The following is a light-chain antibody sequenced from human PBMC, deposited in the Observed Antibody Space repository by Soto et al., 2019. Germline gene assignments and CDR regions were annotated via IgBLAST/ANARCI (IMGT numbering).Light chain of an antibody. CDR1: QRVSSSY. CDR2: EAV. Sequence: EIVLTQSPGTLSLSPGERATLSCRASQRVSSSYLAWYQQKPGQAPRLLIYEAVSRATGIPDRFGGSGSGTDFTLTSSRLEPEDFAVFYCQQYGSSPITFGQGTRLEIK. V-gene: IGKV3-20*01. CDR3: QQYGSSPIT. J-gene: IGKJ5*01.